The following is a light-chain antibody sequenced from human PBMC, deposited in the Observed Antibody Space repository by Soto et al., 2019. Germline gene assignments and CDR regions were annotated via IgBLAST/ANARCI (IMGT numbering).Light chain of an antibody. CDR3: QQYGSSPGT. J-gene: IGKJ1*01. Sequence: TVMTQAPATLSVSPGERATLSCRSSQSVSSSYLAWYQQKPGQAPRLLIYGTSSRATGIPDRFSGSGSGTDFTLAISRLEPEDFAVYYCQQYGSSPGTFGQGTKVDIK. V-gene: IGKV3-20*01. CDR2: GTS. CDR1: QSVSSSY.